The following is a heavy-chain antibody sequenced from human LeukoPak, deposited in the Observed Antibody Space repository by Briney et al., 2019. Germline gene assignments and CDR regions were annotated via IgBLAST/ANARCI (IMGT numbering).Heavy chain of an antibody. J-gene: IGHJ5*02. D-gene: IGHD3-10*01. CDR1: GFTFSSYA. V-gene: IGHV3-23*01. Sequence: PGGSLRLSCAASGFTFSSYAMSWVRQAPGKGLEWVSAISGSGGSTYYADSVKGRFTISRDNSKNTLYLQMNSLRAEDTAVYYCAKALLWFGELSEFDPWGQGTLVTVSS. CDR3: AKALLWFGELSEFDP. CDR2: ISGSGGST.